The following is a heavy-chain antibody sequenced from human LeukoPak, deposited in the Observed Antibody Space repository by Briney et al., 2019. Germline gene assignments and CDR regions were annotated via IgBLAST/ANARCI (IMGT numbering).Heavy chain of an antibody. CDR3: ARVTTGSTTLDS. D-gene: IGHD1-1*01. CDR1: GASIGSSIHY. V-gene: IGHV4-39*02. Sequence: NPSETLSLTCAVSGASIGSSIHYWGWVRQPPGKGLEWIGSVYYSGGTYYNPSLESRLTISVDTSNNRFSLKLKSVTAADTAVFYCARVTTGSTTLDSWGQGILVTVSS. CDR2: VYYSGGT. J-gene: IGHJ5*01.